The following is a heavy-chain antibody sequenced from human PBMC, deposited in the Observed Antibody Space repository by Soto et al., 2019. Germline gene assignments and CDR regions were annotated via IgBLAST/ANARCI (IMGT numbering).Heavy chain of an antibody. D-gene: IGHD3-10*01. J-gene: IGHJ6*03. CDR3: GRLPPAGSYMDV. CDR2: INQSGST. Sequence: SETLSLTCAVYGGSFSGYYWSWIRQPPGKGLEWIGEINQSGSTSYNPSLKSRVTISVDTSKNQLSLKLSSVTAADTAVYHCGRLPPAGSYMDVWGKAIAVTVSS. V-gene: IGHV4-34*01. CDR1: GGSFSGYY.